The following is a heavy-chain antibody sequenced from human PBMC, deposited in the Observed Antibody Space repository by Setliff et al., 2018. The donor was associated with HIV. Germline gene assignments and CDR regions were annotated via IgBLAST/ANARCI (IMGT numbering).Heavy chain of an antibody. Sequence: SETLSLTCTVSGGSISSGSYYWSWIRQPAGKGLEWIGRIYTSGSTNYNPSLKSRVTISVDTSKNQFSLKLSSVSAADTAVYYCARAGYYSGWPGLDIWGQGTMVTVSS. CDR2: IYTSGST. CDR1: GGSISSGSYY. CDR3: ARAGYYSGWPGLDI. D-gene: IGHD6-19*01. V-gene: IGHV4-61*02. J-gene: IGHJ3*02.